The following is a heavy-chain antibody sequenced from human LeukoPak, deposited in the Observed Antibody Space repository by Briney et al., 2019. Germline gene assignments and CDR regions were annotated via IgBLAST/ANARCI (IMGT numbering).Heavy chain of an antibody. J-gene: IGHJ4*02. CDR2: INTNTGNP. CDR3: ARGVWVPPQVLLWFGESVGGFDY. D-gene: IGHD3-10*01. Sequence: ASVKVSCKASGYTFTSYAMNWVRHAPGQGREWMGWINTNTGNPTYAQGFTGRFVFSLDTSVSTAYLQISSLKAEGTAVYYCARGVWVPPQVLLWFGESVGGFDYWGQGTLVTVSS. CDR1: GYTFTSYA. V-gene: IGHV7-4-1*02.